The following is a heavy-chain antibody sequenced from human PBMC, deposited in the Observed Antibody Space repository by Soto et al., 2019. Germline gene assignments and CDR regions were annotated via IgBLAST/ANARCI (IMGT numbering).Heavy chain of an antibody. J-gene: IGHJ5*02. CDR1: GGTFSSYA. Sequence: QVQLVQSGAEVKKPGSSVKVSCKASGGTFSSYAISWVRQAPGQGLEWMGGIIPIFGTANYAQKFQGRVTITADESTSTAYMELSSRRSEDTAVYYGAREYSSSWYGGANWFDPWGQGTLVTVSS. V-gene: IGHV1-69*12. CDR2: IIPIFGTA. D-gene: IGHD6-13*01. CDR3: AREYSSSWYGGANWFDP.